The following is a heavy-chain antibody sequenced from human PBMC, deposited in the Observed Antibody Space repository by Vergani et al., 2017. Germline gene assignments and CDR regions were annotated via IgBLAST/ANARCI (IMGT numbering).Heavy chain of an antibody. CDR2: IRSSSTTI. CDR1: GFTFSSYS. Sequence: EVQLVESGGGLVKPGGSLRLSCAASGFTFSSYSMNWVRQAPGKGLEWVSYIRSSSTTIYYADSVKGRFTISRDNAKNSLYLQMNSLRDEDTAVYYCARDVGGAPQHYYYDYMDGWGKGTTVTGSS. V-gene: IGHV3-48*02. J-gene: IGHJ6*03. CDR3: ARDVGGAPQHYYYDYMDG. D-gene: IGHD3-16*01.